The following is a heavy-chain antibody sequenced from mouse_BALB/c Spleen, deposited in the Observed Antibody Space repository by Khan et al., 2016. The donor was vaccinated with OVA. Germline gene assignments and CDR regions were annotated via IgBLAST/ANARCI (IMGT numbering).Heavy chain of an antibody. J-gene: IGHJ2*01. V-gene: IGHV2-9*02. Sequence: QMQLEESGPGLVAPSQSLSITCTVSGFSLTSHGVHWVRQPPGKGLAWLGVIWAGGSTNYNSALMSRLSISKDSSKSQVFLKMNSLQTDDTAMYYCARNREPDYFDYWGQGTTLTVSS. CDR3: ARNREPDYFDY. CDR2: IWAGGST. CDR1: GFSLTSHG.